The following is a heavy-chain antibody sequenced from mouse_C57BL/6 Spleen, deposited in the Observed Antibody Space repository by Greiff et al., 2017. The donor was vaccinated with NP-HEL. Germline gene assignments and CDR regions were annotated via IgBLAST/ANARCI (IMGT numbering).Heavy chain of an antibody. CDR2: INPNNGGT. CDR3: AWDGYYVGAMDY. CDR1: GYTFTDYN. V-gene: IGHV1-22*01. D-gene: IGHD2-3*01. J-gene: IGHJ4*01. Sequence: EVQLQQSGPELVKPGASVKMSCKASGYTFTDYNMHWVKQSHGKSLEWIGYINPNNGGTSYNQKFKGKATLTVNKSSSTAYMELRSLTSEDSAVYYCAWDGYYVGAMDYWGQGTSVTVSS.